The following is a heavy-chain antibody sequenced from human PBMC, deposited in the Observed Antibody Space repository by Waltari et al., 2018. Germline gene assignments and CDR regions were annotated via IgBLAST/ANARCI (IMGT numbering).Heavy chain of an antibody. Sequence: QVQLVQSGAEVKKPGSSVKVSCKASGGTFSRNTISWVRQAPGQGLEWMGGIIPMIGAANYAQEFQGRVTITADESTTTAYMELTSLRSDDTAVFYCVTVRAARPYWGQGTLVTVSS. CDR1: GGTFSRNT. J-gene: IGHJ4*02. CDR3: VTVRAARPY. CDR2: IIPMIGAA. V-gene: IGHV1-69*01. D-gene: IGHD6-6*01.